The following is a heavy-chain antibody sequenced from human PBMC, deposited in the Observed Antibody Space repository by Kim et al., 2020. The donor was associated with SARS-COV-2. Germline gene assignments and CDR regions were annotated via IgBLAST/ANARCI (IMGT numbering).Heavy chain of an antibody. CDR3: AKHSFITMIVGDAFDI. D-gene: IGHD3-22*01. V-gene: IGHV3-23*03. CDR1: GFTFSSYA. CDR2: IYSGGSST. Sequence: GGSLRLSCAASGFTFSSYAMSWVRQAPGKGLEWVSVIYSGGSSTYYADSVKGRFTISRDNSKNTLYLQMNSLRAEDTAVYYCAKHSFITMIVGDAFDIWGQGTMVTVSS. J-gene: IGHJ3*02.